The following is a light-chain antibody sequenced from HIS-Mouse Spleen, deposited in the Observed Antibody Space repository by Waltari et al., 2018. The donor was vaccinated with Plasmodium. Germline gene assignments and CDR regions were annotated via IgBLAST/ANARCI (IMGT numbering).Light chain of an antibody. CDR1: ALPNKY. J-gene: IGLJ3*02. V-gene: IGLV3-10*01. Sequence: SYELTQPPSVSVSPGQTARITCSGDALPNKYPYWYQQKSGQAPVLVIYEDSKRPSGSPERFSGSSSGTMATLTISGAQVEDEADYYCYSTDSSGNHRVFGGGTKLTVL. CDR3: YSTDSSGNHRV. CDR2: EDS.